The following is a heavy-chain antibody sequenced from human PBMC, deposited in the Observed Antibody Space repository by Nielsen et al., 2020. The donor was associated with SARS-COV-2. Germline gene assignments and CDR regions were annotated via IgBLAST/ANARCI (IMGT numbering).Heavy chain of an antibody. Sequence: VRQMPGKGLVWVSRINSDGSSTSYADSVKGRFTISRDNAKNTLYLQMNSLRAEDTAVYYCARAGVVVVPAAIRYYYYMDVWGKGTTVTVSS. V-gene: IGHV3-74*01. CDR3: ARAGVVVVPAAIRYYYYMDV. D-gene: IGHD2-2*02. CDR2: INSDGSST. J-gene: IGHJ6*03.